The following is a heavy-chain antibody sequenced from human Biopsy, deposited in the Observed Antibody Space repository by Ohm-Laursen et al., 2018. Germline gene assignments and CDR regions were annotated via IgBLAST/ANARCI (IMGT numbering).Heavy chain of an antibody. J-gene: IGHJ2*01. Sequence: SLRLSCTASGFTFSNYGMHWVRQAPGKGLEWVALIWYDGSNKNSEDSVKGRFTVSRDNSKNTLFLQMNNLRAEDTAVYYCARDQSGLRGINWYFDLWGRGALVTVSS. CDR1: GFTFSNYG. CDR2: IWYDGSNK. D-gene: IGHD5/OR15-5a*01. V-gene: IGHV3-33*01. CDR3: ARDQSGLRGINWYFDL.